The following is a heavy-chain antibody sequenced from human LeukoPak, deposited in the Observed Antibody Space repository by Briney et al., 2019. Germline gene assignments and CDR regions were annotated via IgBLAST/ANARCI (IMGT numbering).Heavy chain of an antibody. D-gene: IGHD4-17*01. Sequence: GRSLRLSCVASGFTFSSYGMHWVRQAPGNGMEWVAVMSYDGSEKYYADSVKGRFTISRDNSKNTLYLQMNSLRAEDTAVYYCARATTVTGPDVWGQGTTVTVSS. J-gene: IGHJ6*02. CDR1: GFTFSSYG. CDR2: MSYDGSEK. CDR3: ARATTVTGPDV. V-gene: IGHV3-30*19.